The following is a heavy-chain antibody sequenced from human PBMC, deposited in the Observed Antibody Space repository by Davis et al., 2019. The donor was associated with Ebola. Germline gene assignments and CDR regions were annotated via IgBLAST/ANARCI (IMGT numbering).Heavy chain of an antibody. CDR2: VGLSADT. Sequence: GGSLRLSCAVPGFTFDAYAMTWARQVPGKGLELVSTVGLSADTYYADYVKGRFTISRDNSKNTLYLQMNSLRVEDTAIYYCAKDTSNVWFDVWGPGTMVTVSS. J-gene: IGHJ3*01. V-gene: IGHV3-23*01. D-gene: IGHD6-19*01. CDR1: GFTFDAYA. CDR3: AKDTSNVWFDV.